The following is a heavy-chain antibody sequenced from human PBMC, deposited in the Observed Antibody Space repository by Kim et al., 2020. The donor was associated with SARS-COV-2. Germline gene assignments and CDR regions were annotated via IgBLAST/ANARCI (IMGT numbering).Heavy chain of an antibody. V-gene: IGHV4-39*01. CDR3: ATRAYYYDSSGYYIDY. J-gene: IGHJ4*02. D-gene: IGHD3-22*01. Sequence: SLKSRVTISVDTSKNQFSLKLSSVTAADTAVYYCATRAYYYDSSGYYIDYWGQGTLVTVSS.